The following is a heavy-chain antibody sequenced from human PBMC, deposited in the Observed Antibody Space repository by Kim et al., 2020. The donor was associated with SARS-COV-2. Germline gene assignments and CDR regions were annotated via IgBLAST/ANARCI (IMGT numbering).Heavy chain of an antibody. Sequence: YGPSFQGHVTISADKSISTAYLQWSSLKASDTAMYYCARQELYSSGWFPYWGQGTLVTVSS. V-gene: IGHV5-10-1*01. CDR3: ARQELYSSGWFPY. J-gene: IGHJ4*02. D-gene: IGHD6-19*01.